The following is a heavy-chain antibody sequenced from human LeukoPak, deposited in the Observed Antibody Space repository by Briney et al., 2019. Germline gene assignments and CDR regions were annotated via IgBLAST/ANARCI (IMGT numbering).Heavy chain of an antibody. Sequence: SETLSLTCTVSGGSLSSYYWSWIRQAPGKGLEWIGYIYYSGSTNYNPSLKSRDTISVDTSKNQFSLKLSSVTAADTAVYYCACVLWFGEFFFDYWGQGTLVTVSS. J-gene: IGHJ4*02. D-gene: IGHD3-10*01. V-gene: IGHV4-59*01. CDR1: GGSLSSYY. CDR3: ACVLWFGEFFFDY. CDR2: IYYSGST.